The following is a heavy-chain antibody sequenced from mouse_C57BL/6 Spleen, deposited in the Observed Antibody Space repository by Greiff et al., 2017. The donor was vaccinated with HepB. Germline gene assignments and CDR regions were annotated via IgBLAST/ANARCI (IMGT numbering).Heavy chain of an antibody. CDR2: IYPGDGDT. V-gene: IGHV1-80*01. CDR3: ARDGGDAMDY. CDR1: GYAFSSYW. J-gene: IGHJ4*01. Sequence: VQVVESGAELVKPGASVKISCKASGYAFSSYWMNWVKQRPGKGLEWIGQIYPGDGDTNYNGKFKGKATLTADKSSSTAYMQLSSLTSEDSAVYFCARDGGDAMDYWGQGTSVTVSS.